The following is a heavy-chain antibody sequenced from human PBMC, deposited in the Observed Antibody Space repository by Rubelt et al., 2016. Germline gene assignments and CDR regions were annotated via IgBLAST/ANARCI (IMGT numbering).Heavy chain of an antibody. CDR3: AGRSDGDNSALDI. D-gene: IGHD5-24*01. CDR2: IHSGGST. CDR1: GFTVGSNY. J-gene: IGHJ3*02. Sequence: EVQLVESGGGLVQPGGSLRLSCAASGFTVGSNYMSWVRQAPGKGLEWVSVIHSGGSTYYADSVKGRFTISRDNSKNTLFLQMNSLRAEDTAVYYCAGRSDGDNSALDIWGQGTMVTVSS. V-gene: IGHV3-66*04.